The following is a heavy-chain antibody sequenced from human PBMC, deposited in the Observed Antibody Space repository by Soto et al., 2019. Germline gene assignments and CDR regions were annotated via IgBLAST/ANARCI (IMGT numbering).Heavy chain of an antibody. J-gene: IGHJ6*02. Sequence: LRLSCAASGFSFSNHGMHWVRQAPGKGLEWVAAIWSDASNKYYADSGKGRFTISRDNSKNTLYLQMNTLRAEDTAVYYCATDGFNKPGYYYGMGVWGQGTTVTVSS. CDR2: IWSDASNK. D-gene: IGHD6-25*01. CDR1: GFSFSNHG. CDR3: ATDGFNKPGYYYGMGV. V-gene: IGHV3-33*03.